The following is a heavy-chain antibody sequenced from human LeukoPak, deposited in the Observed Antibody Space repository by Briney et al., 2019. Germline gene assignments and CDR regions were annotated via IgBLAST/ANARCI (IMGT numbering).Heavy chain of an antibody. Sequence: SQTLSLTCTVSGGSISSGDYYWSWIRQPPGKGLEWIGYIYYSGSTYNNPSLKSRVHISVDTSKNQFSLMLSSVTAADTAVYYCARASWNWWFDPWGQGTLVTVSS. J-gene: IGHJ5*02. D-gene: IGHD1-7*01. CDR1: GGSISSGDYY. V-gene: IGHV4-30-4*08. CDR3: ARASWNWWFDP. CDR2: IYYSGST.